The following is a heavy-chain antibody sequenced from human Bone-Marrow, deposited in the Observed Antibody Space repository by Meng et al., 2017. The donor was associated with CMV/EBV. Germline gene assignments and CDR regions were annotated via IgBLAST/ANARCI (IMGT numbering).Heavy chain of an antibody. V-gene: IGHV1-8*01. CDR3: ARDPFMNMVVTPVWFDP. D-gene: IGHD4-23*01. Sequence: ASVKVPRKASGYTFTSYDINWVRQATGQGLEWMGWMNPNSGNTGYAQKFQGRVTMTRNTSIITAYMELSSLRSEDTAVYYCARDPFMNMVVTPVWFDPWGQGTQVTVSS. CDR1: GYTFTSYD. CDR2: MNPNSGNT. J-gene: IGHJ5*02.